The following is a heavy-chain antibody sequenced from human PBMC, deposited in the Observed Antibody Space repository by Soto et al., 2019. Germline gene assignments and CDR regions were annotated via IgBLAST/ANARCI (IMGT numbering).Heavy chain of an antibody. Sequence: GGSLRLSCAASGFTFSSYEMNWVRQAPGKGLEWVSYISRSGSTIYYTDSVKGRFAISRDNAKNSLYLQMNSLRAEDTAVYYCAMKYGMDVWGQGTTVTVSS. J-gene: IGHJ6*02. V-gene: IGHV3-48*03. CDR3: AMKYGMDV. CDR2: ISRSGSTI. CDR1: GFTFSSYE.